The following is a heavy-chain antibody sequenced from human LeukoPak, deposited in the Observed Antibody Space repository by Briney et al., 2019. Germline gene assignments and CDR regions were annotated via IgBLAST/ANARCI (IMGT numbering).Heavy chain of an antibody. V-gene: IGHV1-69*04. Sequence: SVKVSCKASGGTFSSYAISWVRRAPGQGLEWMGRIIPIFGIANYAQKFQGRVTITADKSTSTAYMELSSLRSEDTAVYYCARDLGLDCSGGSCYLGRGAFDIWGQGTMVTVSS. CDR3: ARDLGLDCSGGSCYLGRGAFDI. D-gene: IGHD2-15*01. CDR1: GGTFSSYA. J-gene: IGHJ3*02. CDR2: IIPIFGIA.